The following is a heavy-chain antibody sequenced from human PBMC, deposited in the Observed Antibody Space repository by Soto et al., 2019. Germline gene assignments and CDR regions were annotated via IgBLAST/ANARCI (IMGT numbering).Heavy chain of an antibody. D-gene: IGHD5-12*01. V-gene: IGHV1-24*01. CDR3: ATVASDPPYFDY. CDR1: GYTLTELS. Sequence: QVQLVQSGAEVKKPGASGKVSCKVSGYTLTELSMHWVRQAPGKGLEWMGGFDPEDGETIYAQTFQGRVTMTEDTSTDTAYMELSSLRSEDTAVYYCATVASDPPYFDYWGQGTLVTVSS. J-gene: IGHJ4*02. CDR2: FDPEDGET.